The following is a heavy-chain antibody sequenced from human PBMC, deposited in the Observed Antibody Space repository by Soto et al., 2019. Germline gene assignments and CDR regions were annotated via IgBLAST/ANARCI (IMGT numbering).Heavy chain of an antibody. D-gene: IGHD4-4*01. CDR3: VRHVTTSQGVPGLKWFDP. CDR2: IHYSVSA. CDR1: GGSISSSSSY. V-gene: IGHV4-39*01. J-gene: IGHJ5*02. Sequence: PSETLSLTCTVSGGSISSSSSYWGWIRQPPGKGLEWIGSIHYSVSAFYNPSLKGRVTISVDTSKNQFSLKLGSVTAADTAVYYCVRHVTTSQGVPGLKWFDPWGQGTLVTVSS.